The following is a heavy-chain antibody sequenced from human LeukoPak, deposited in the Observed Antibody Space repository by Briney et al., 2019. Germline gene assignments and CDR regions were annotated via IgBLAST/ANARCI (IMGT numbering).Heavy chain of an antibody. J-gene: IGHJ4*02. D-gene: IGHD5-18*01. CDR2: INAGNGNT. CDR1: GYTFTSYA. CDR3: ARGPRGYSYGLLIAYDY. Sequence: ASVKVSCKASGYTFTSYAMHWVRQAPGQRLEWMGWINAGNGNTKYSQKFQGRVTITRDTSASTAYMELSRLRSDDTAVYYCARGPRGYSYGLLIAYDYWGQGTLVTVSS. V-gene: IGHV1-3*01.